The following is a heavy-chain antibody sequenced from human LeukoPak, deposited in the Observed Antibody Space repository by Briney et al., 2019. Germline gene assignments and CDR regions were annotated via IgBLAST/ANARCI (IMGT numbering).Heavy chain of an antibody. CDR2: ISAYNGNT. CDR1: GYTFTSYG. D-gene: IGHD3-22*01. CDR3: AREGYTYYYDSSGYYSADY. Sequence: ASVKVSCKASGYTFTSYGISWVRQAPGQGLEWMGWISAYNGNTNYAQKLQGRVTMTTDTSTSTAYMELRSLRSDDTAVYHCAREGYTYYYDSSGYYSADYWGQGTLVTVSS. V-gene: IGHV1-18*01. J-gene: IGHJ4*02.